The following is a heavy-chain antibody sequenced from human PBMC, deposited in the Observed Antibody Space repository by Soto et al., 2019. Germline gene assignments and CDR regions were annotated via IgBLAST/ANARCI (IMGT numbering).Heavy chain of an antibody. V-gene: IGHV3-21*01. CDR1: GFTFSSYS. CDR2: ISSSSSYI. CDR3: ARDYSHIVVVTANFDY. Sequence: EVQLVESGGGLVKPGGSLRLSCAASGFTFSSYSMNWVRQAPGKGLEWVSSISSSSSYIYYADSVKGRFTISRDNAKNSLYLQMNSLRAEDTAVYYCARDYSHIVVVTANFDYWGQGTLVTVSS. D-gene: IGHD2-21*02. J-gene: IGHJ4*02.